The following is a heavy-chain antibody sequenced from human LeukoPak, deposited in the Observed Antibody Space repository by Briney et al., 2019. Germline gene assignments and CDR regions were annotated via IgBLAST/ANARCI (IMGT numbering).Heavy chain of an antibody. D-gene: IGHD6-13*01. CDR3: ARRTFHWYAGWFDP. Sequence: SETLSLTCTVSGGSISSSSYYWGWIRQPPGKGLEWIGSIYYSGSTYYNPSLKSRVTISVDTSKNQFSLKLSSVTAADTAVYYCARRTFHWYAGWFDPWGQGTLVTVSS. CDR1: GGSISSSSYY. CDR2: IYYSGST. J-gene: IGHJ5*02. V-gene: IGHV4-39*07.